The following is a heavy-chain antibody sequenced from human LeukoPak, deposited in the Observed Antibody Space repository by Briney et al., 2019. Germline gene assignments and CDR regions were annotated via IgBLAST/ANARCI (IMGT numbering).Heavy chain of an antibody. Sequence: PGRSLRLSCAASGFTFSSYGMHWVRQAPGKGLEWVALISYDGSNKYYADSVKGRFTISRDNSKNTLYLQMNSLRADDTAVYHCAKLLSSSWHTVTVDYWGQGTLVTVSS. V-gene: IGHV3-30*18. CDR2: ISYDGSNK. CDR1: GFTFSSYG. CDR3: AKLLSSSWHTVTVDY. J-gene: IGHJ4*02. D-gene: IGHD6-13*01.